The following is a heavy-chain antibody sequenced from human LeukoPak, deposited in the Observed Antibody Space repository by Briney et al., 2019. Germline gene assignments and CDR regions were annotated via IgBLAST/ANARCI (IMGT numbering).Heavy chain of an antibody. CDR2: INPNSGGT. Sequence: ASVKVSCKASGYTFTGYYMQWVRQAPGQGLEWMGWINPNSGGTNYAQKFQGRVTMTRDTSISTAYMELSRLGSDDTAVYFCARDHCVSSGCYEDYYYGMDVWGRGTTVTVSS. V-gene: IGHV1-2*02. CDR3: ARDHCVSSGCYEDYYYGMDV. CDR1: GYTFTGYY. D-gene: IGHD6-25*01. J-gene: IGHJ6*02.